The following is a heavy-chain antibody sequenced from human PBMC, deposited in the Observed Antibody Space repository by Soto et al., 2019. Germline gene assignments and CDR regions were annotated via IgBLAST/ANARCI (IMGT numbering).Heavy chain of an antibody. CDR1: GGSISSGGYY. V-gene: IGHV4-31*03. Sequence: QVQLQESGPGLVKPSQTLSLTCTVSGGSISSGGYYWSWIRQHPGKGLEWIGYIYYSGSTYYNPSLKSRVTISVDTSKNQFSLQLSSVTAADTAVYYCARDGRGPNIVVVPAATHWFDPWGQGTLVTVSS. CDR3: ARDGRGPNIVVVPAATHWFDP. D-gene: IGHD2-2*01. CDR2: IYYSGST. J-gene: IGHJ5*02.